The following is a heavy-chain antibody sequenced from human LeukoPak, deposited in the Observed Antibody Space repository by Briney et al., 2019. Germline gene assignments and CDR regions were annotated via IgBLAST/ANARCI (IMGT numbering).Heavy chain of an antibody. J-gene: IGHJ4*02. V-gene: IGHV3-11*01. CDR3: ARSLWLGDSSLGY. Sequence: GGSLRLSCAASGFTFSDYYMSWIRQAPGTGLEWVSYISSSGSTIYYADPVKGRFTISRDNAKNSLYLQMNSLRAEDTAVYYCARSLWLGDSSLGYWGQGTLVTVSS. D-gene: IGHD3-10*01. CDR1: GFTFSDYY. CDR2: ISSSGSTI.